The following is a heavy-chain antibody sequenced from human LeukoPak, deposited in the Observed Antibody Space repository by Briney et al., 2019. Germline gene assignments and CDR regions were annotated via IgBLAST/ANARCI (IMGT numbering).Heavy chain of an antibody. CDR1: GFSLSTSGVG. J-gene: IGHJ4*02. CDR2: IYWDDDK. Sequence: FGPTLVEPTQTLTLTCTFSGFSLSTSGVGVGWIRQPPGKALEWLALIYWDDDKRYSPSLKSRLTITKDTSKNQVVLTMTNMDPVDTATYYCAHSGYDILTGYYYFDYWGQGALVTVSS. D-gene: IGHD3-9*01. V-gene: IGHV2-5*02. CDR3: AHSGYDILTGYYYFDY.